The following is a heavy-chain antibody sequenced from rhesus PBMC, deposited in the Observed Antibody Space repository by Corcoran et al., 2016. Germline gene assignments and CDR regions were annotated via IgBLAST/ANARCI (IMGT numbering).Heavy chain of an antibody. V-gene: IGHV3S42*01. CDR3: AGYSLDV. D-gene: IGHD3-34*01. J-gene: IGHJ5-2*02. CDR1: GFTFRSYW. CDR2: INSGGERT. Sequence: EVKMVESGGGLAKPGGSLRLSCAASGFTFRSYWMSWVGQTPGKGLEWISAINSGGERTFYSDAVKGRFTISRDNSKNTLSLQMNSLRAEDTAVYYCAGYSLDVWGRGVLVTVSS.